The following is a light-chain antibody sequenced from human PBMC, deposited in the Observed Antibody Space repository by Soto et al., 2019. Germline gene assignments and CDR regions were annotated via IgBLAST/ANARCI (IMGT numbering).Light chain of an antibody. J-gene: IGKJ1*01. Sequence: DIQITQSPSTLSASVGDRVTITCRASQSISSWLAWYQQKPGKAPKLLIYAASTLQSGVPSRFSGSGSGTDFTLTISSLQPEDFAVYYCHQRQSWPRTFGQGTKVDIK. CDR1: QSISSW. V-gene: IGKV1-5*01. CDR2: AAS. CDR3: HQRQSWPRT.